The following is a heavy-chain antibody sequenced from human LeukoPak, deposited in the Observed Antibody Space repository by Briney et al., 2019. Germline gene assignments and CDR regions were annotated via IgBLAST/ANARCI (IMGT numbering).Heavy chain of an antibody. D-gene: IGHD3-10*01. CDR3: ARRSSDGYYYYYMDV. V-gene: IGHV4-61*01. Sequence: PSETLSLTCSVSGGSVRSGSYYWSWIRQPPGKGLEWIGYIHYSGSANYNPSLKSRVTISVDTSKNQFSLKVSSVTAADMAVYYCARRSSDGYYYYYMDVWGKGTTVTVSS. J-gene: IGHJ6*03. CDR2: IHYSGSA. CDR1: GGSVRSGSYY.